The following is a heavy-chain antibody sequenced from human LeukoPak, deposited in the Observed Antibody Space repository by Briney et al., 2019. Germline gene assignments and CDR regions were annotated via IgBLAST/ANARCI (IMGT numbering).Heavy chain of an antibody. CDR1: GGSISSYY. V-gene: IGHV4-59*08. CDR2: IYYSGST. CDR3: AQYYDSSGYDAFDI. J-gene: IGHJ3*02. Sequence: PSETLSLTCTVSGGSISSYYWSWIRQPPGKGLEWIGYIYYSGSTNYNPSLKSRVTISVDTSKNQFSLKLSSVTAADTAVYYCAQYYDSSGYDAFDIWGQGTMVTVSS. D-gene: IGHD3-22*01.